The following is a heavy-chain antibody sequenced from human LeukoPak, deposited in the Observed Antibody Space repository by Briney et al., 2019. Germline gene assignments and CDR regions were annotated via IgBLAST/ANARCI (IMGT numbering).Heavy chain of an antibody. CDR2: INHSGST. CDR3: ARYYYDSRGYYHYFDY. J-gene: IGHJ4*02. CDR1: GGSFSDYY. V-gene: IGHV4-34*01. Sequence: SETLSLTCAVYGGSFSDYYWSWIRQPPGKGLQWIGEINHSGSTNYNPSLESRVTISVDTSKNQFSLKLTSVTAADTAVYYCARYYYDSRGYYHYFDYWGQGSLVTVSS. D-gene: IGHD3-22*01.